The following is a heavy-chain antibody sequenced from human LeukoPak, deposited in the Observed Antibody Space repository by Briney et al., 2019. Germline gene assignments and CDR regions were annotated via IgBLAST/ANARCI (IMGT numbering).Heavy chain of an antibody. CDR2: INHSGST. J-gene: IGHJ4*02. D-gene: IGHD6-19*01. V-gene: IGHV4-34*01. CDR1: GGSFSGYY. CDR3: ARHPSVAGTKGGFDH. Sequence: SETLSLTCAVYGGSFSGYYWSWIRQPPGRGLEWIGEINHSGSTNYNPSLKSRDTISVDTSKNQFSLKLSSVTAADTAVYYCARHPSVAGTKGGFDHWGQGTLVTVSS.